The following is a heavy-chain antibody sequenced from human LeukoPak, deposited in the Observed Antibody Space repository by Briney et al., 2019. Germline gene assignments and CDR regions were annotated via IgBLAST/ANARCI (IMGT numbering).Heavy chain of an antibody. CDR1: GFTFSSYS. CDR2: ISSSRSYI. CDR3: ARDWLCSSTSCLSSYYYMDV. V-gene: IGHV3-21*01. Sequence: GALRLSCAASGFTFSSYSMNWVRQAPGKGLEWGSSISSSRSYIYYADSVKGRVTISRDNAKNSLYLQMNSLRAEDTAVYYCARDWLCSSTSCLSSYYYMDVWGKGPTVTISS. D-gene: IGHD2-2*01. J-gene: IGHJ6*03.